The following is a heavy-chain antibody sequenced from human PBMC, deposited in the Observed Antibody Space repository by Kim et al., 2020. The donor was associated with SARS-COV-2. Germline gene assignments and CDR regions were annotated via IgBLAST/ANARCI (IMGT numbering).Heavy chain of an antibody. CDR3: SRGDGYDSSCLMDD. J-gene: IGHJ4*02. D-gene: IGHD3-22*01. V-gene: IGHV1-2*02. Sequence: ASVKVSCKASGYTFTGYYMHWVRQAPGQGLEWMGWVSPHTGGTNSAEKFHGRITMTRDTSVNTAYMELSLLKSDDTGVYYCSRGDGYDSSCLMDDWGQGTLVTVSS. CDR2: VSPHTGGT. CDR1: GYTFTGYY.